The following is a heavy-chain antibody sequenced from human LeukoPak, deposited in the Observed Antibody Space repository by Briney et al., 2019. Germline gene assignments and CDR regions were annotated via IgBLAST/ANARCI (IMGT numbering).Heavy chain of an antibody. Sequence: SETLSLTCAVYGGSFSGYYWSWIRQPPGKGLEWIGEINHSGSTNYNPSLKSRVTISVDTSKNQFSLKLSSVTAADTAVYYCARYCSGGSCYGYDYFDYWGQGTLVTVSS. J-gene: IGHJ4*02. CDR3: ARYCSGGSCYGYDYFDY. V-gene: IGHV4-34*01. D-gene: IGHD2-15*01. CDR1: GGSFSGYY. CDR2: INHSGST.